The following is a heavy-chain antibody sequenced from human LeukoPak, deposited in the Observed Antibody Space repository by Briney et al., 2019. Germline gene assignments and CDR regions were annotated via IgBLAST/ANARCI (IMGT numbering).Heavy chain of an antibody. CDR3: ARETGSAVGSTDFDY. Sequence: SETLSLTCTVSGASVSSNSYHWSWIRQAPGKGLEWIGHSGNSDYKPSLKGRITISTDTSNNHFSLNLVSVTAADTAVYYCARETGSAVGSTDFDYWGQGTLVTVSS. CDR2: HSGNS. V-gene: IGHV4-61*03. CDR1: GASVSSNSYH. D-gene: IGHD4-17*01. J-gene: IGHJ4*02.